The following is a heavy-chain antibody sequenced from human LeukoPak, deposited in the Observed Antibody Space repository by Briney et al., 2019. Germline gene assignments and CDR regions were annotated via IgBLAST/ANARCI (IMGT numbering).Heavy chain of an antibody. V-gene: IGHV5-51*01. CDR2: IYPAYLDA. Sequence: GESLKISCKGSGYTFTSYWIGWVRQMPGKGLEWMGIIYPAYLDARYSPSSQGHVTFSVDKSNSTAFLQWSSLRASDSAMYYCARRIGHSYFDLWGRGTLVTVSS. CDR1: GYTFTSYW. CDR3: ARRIGHSYFDL. J-gene: IGHJ2*01.